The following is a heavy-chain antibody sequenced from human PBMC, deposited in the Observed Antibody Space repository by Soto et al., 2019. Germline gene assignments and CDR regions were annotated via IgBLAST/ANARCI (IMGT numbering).Heavy chain of an antibody. CDR3: FKERGLVRSYFDY. CDR2: ISYDGSNK. J-gene: IGHJ4*02. Sequence: GGSLRLSCAASGFTFSSYGMHWVRQAPGKGLEWVAVISYDGSNKYYADSVKGRFTISRDNSKNTLYLQMNSLRAEDTAVYYFFKERGLVRSYFDYWGQGTLVTVSS. CDR1: GFTFSSYG. V-gene: IGHV3-30*18. D-gene: IGHD3-9*01.